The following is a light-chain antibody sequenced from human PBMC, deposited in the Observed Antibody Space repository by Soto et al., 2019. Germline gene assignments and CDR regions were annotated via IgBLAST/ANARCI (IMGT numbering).Light chain of an antibody. V-gene: IGKV3-20*01. CDR3: HHYASSRT. J-gene: IGKJ1*01. CDR1: QSVSSRY. Sequence: EIVLTQSPVTLSLSPGERATLSCRASQSVSSRYFACYQQTPGQAPRLLIYAASSRTAGIPDWCGSSGAGTDFSLTISRLEPEDFALYYCHHYASSRTFGPGTKVE. CDR2: AAS.